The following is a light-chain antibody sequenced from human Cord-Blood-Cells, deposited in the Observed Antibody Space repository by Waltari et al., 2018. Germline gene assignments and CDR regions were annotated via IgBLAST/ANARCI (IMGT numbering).Light chain of an antibody. CDR1: SSDVGGYNY. CDR3: CSYAGSYTLV. V-gene: IGLV2-11*01. CDR2: DVS. Sequence: QSALTQPRSVSGSPGQSVTISCTGTSSDVGGYNYVSWYQQHPGKAPKLIIYDVSKRPSGVPDRVSGSKSGNTASLTISGLQAEDEADYYCCSYAGSYTLVFGTGTKVTVL. J-gene: IGLJ1*01.